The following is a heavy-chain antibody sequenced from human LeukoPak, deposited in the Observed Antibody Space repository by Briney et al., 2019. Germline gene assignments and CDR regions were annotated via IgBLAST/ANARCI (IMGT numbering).Heavy chain of an antibody. J-gene: IGHJ4*02. CDR3: ASYLYWWSDLGY. V-gene: IGHV3-23*01. CDR2: ISGSGGDT. CDR1: GFTFSDFG. D-gene: IGHD2-8*02. Sequence: GGSLRLSCAASGFTFSDFGMTWVRQAPGKGLEWVSGISGSGGDTYYADSVKGRFTISRDNPKSTLYLQMNTLGAEDTAVYYCASYLYWWSDLGYWGQGTLVTVSS.